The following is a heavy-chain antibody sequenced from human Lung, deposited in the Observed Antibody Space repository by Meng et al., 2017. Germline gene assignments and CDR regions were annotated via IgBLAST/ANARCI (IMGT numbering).Heavy chain of an antibody. Sequence: QVQQRQWGAGLLKPSETLSLPVVVSGGSFSDYYWSWIRQPPGKGLEWIGEINHSGSTNYNPSLESRATISVDTSQNNLSLKLSSVTAADSAVYYCARGPTTMAHDFDYWGQGTLVTVSS. CDR2: INHSGST. CDR3: ARGPTTMAHDFDY. V-gene: IGHV4-34*01. J-gene: IGHJ4*02. CDR1: GGSFSDYY. D-gene: IGHD4-11*01.